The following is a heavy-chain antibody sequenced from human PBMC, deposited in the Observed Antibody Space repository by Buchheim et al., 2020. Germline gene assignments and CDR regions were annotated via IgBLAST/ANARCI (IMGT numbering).Heavy chain of an antibody. Sequence: EVQLVESGGGLVKPGGSLRLSCVVSGFPFINAWMSWVRQAPGKGLEWVGRIKSKAGGETTDFAAPVKGRFTISRDDSKNTLYLQMNSLKTEDTAVYYCTTGYCSSTSCYSSYYYYMDVWGKGTT. V-gene: IGHV3-15*01. D-gene: IGHD2-2*01. CDR2: IKSKAGGETT. J-gene: IGHJ6*03. CDR1: GFPFINAW. CDR3: TTGYCSSTSCYSSYYYYMDV.